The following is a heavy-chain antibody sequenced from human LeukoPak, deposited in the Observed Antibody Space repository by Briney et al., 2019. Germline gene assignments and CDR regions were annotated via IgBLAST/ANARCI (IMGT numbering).Heavy chain of an antibody. V-gene: IGHV3-33*06. D-gene: IGHD1-26*01. CDR3: AEAEWELLWGAFDI. CDR1: GFTFSSYG. Sequence: GGSLRLSCAASGFTFSSYGMHWVRQAPGKGLEWVAVIWYDGSNKYYADSVKGRFTISRDNSKNTLYLQMNSLRAEDTAVYYCAEAEWELLWGAFDIWGQGTMVTVSS. J-gene: IGHJ3*02. CDR2: IWYDGSNK.